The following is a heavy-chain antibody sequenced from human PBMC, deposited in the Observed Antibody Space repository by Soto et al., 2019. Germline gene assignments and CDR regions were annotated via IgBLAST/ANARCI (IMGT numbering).Heavy chain of an antibody. V-gene: IGHV3-15*01. CDR2: IKSKTDGGTT. D-gene: IGHD2-2*01. J-gene: IGHJ4*02. CDR1: GFTFSNAW. Sequence: RGSLRLSCAASGFTFSNAWMSWVRQAPGKGLEWVGRIKSKTDGGTTDYAAPVKGRFTISRDDSKNTLYLQMNSLKTEDTAVYYCTTGVVVPAAIGPYYFDYWGQGTLVTVSS. CDR3: TTGVVVPAAIGPYYFDY.